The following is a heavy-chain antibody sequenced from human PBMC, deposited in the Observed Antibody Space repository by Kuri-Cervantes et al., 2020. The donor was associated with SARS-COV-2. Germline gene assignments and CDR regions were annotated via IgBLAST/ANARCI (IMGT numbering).Heavy chain of an antibody. CDR1: GYTFTGYY. CDR2: INPNSGGT. Sequence: ASVKVSCKASGYTFTGYYMHWVRQAPGQGLEWMGWINPNSGGTNYAQKFQGRVTMTRDTSISTAYMELSRLRSGDTAVYYCARGSITIFGVVTSFDYWGQGTLVTVSS. CDR3: ARGSITIFGVVTSFDY. V-gene: IGHV1-2*02. D-gene: IGHD3-3*01. J-gene: IGHJ4*02.